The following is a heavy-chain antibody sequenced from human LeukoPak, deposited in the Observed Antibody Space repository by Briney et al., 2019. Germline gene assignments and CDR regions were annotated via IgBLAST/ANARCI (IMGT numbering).Heavy chain of an antibody. CDR1: GGSISSYY. CDR3: ARDSLRSGWYVPANY. V-gene: IGHV4-59*01. CDR2: IYYSGST. Sequence: PSETLSLTCTISGGSISSYYWSWIRQPPGKGLEWIGYIYYSGSTKYNPSLKSRVTISVDMSKNQFSLNLRSVTAADTAVYYCARDSLRSGWYVPANYWGQGTLVTVSS. D-gene: IGHD6-19*01. J-gene: IGHJ4*02.